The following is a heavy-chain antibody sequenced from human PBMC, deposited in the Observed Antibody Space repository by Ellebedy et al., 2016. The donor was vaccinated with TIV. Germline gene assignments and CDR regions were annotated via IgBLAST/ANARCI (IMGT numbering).Heavy chain of an antibody. CDR2: IYYRGNT. J-gene: IGHJ4*02. CDR3: AAMRGSRQFDY. D-gene: IGHD2-2*01. Sequence: GSLRLXCAVSGGSFTSSYWSWIRQSPGKGLEWIGYIYYRGNTEQNPSLKSRATVSVDTAKNQFSLKLRAVTAADTAVYYCAAMRGSRQFDYWGQGTLVTVSS. V-gene: IGHV4-59*01. CDR1: GGSFTSSY.